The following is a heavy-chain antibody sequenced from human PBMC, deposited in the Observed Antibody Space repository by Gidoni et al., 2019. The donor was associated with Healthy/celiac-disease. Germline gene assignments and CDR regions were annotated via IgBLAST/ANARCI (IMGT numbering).Heavy chain of an antibody. CDR2: IYHSGST. Sequence: QLQLQESGPGLVKPSETLSLTCTVSGGSISSSSYYWGWIRQPPGKGLEWIGSIYHSGSTYYNPSLKSRVTISADTSKNQFSLKLSFVTPAHTAVYYCARDIGSGWDDIDYWGQGTLVTVSS. CDR1: GGSISSSSYY. V-gene: IGHV4-39*07. D-gene: IGHD6-19*01. CDR3: ARDIGSGWDDIDY. J-gene: IGHJ4*02.